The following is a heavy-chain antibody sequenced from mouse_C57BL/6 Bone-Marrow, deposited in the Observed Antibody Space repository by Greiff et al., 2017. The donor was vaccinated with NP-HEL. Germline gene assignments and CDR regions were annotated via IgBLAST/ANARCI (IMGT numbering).Heavy chain of an antibody. CDR1: GYTFTDYE. J-gene: IGHJ3*01. V-gene: IGHV1-15*01. CDR3: TREGAY. CDR2: IDPETGGT. Sequence: VKLQQSGAELVRPGASVTLSCKASGYTFTDYEMHWVKQTPAHGLEWIGAIDPETGGTAYNQKFKGKAILTADKSSSTAYMELRSLTSEDSAVYYCTREGAYWGQGTLVTVSA.